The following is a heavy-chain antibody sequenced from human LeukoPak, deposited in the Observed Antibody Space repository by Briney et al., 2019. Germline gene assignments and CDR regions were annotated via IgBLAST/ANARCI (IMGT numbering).Heavy chain of an antibody. Sequence: SETLSLTCTVSGASFSSGDQYWNWIRQSPGKGLEWIGSIHPSGRLYNNPSLESRVTISIDTSKNQFSLKLSSVTAADTAVYYCARKAAAGNYYYYYMDVWGKGTTVTVSS. D-gene: IGHD6-13*01. CDR2: IHPSGRL. V-gene: IGHV4-31*03. CDR1: GASFSSGDQY. J-gene: IGHJ6*03. CDR3: ARKAAAGNYYYYYMDV.